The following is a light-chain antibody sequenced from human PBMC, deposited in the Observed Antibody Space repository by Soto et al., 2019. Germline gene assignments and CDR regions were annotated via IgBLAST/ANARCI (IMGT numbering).Light chain of an antibody. Sequence: QSALTQPASVSGSPGHSITISCTGTSSDVGGYNYVSWYQQHPGKAPKLMIYEVSNRPSGVSNRFSGSKSGNTASLTISGLQAEGEAGSSCRSYTRSSTLVVFGGGTQVTVL. CDR1: SSDVGGYNY. CDR2: EVS. V-gene: IGLV2-14*01. CDR3: RSYTRSSTLVV. J-gene: IGLJ2*01.